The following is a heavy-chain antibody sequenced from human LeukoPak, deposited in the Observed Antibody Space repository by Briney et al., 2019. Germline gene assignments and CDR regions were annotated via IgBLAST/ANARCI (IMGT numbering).Heavy chain of an antibody. V-gene: IGHV7-4-1*02. J-gene: IGHJ6*03. D-gene: IGHD4-17*01. CDR1: GYTFTSYA. CDR3: ARTVTTYVYYYYMDV. CDR2: INTNTGNP. Sequence: ASVKVSCKASGYTFTSYAMNWVRQAPGQGLEWMGWINTNTGNPTYAQGFTGRFVFPLDTSVSTAYLQISSLKAEDTAVYYCARTVTTYVYYYYMDVWGKGTTVTVSS.